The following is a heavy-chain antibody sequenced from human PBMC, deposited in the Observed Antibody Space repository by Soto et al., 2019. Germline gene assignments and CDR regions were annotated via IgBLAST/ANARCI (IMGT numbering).Heavy chain of an antibody. D-gene: IGHD6-13*01. CDR2: ISSSGFT. CDR1: GGSITPYY. Sequence: QVQLQASCPGLVKPSETLSLTCTVSGGSITPYYWSWIRQPPGKSLEWIGYISSSGFTNYNPSLNTRVTISVDTYKTHFSLALSSVTAADTAVYYCVRDCYSSSCFELWCQGTLVSVSS. J-gene: IGHJ4*02. V-gene: IGHV4-59*01. CDR3: VRDCYSSSCFEL.